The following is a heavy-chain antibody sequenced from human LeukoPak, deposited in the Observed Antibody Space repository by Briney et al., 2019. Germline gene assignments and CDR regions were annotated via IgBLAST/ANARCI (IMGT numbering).Heavy chain of an antibody. V-gene: IGHV3-23*01. D-gene: IGHD1-26*01. J-gene: IGHJ4*02. CDR1: GFTFSSYA. CDR3: AKNRGVSYYSGSDY. Sequence: PGGSLRLSCAASGFTFSSYAMNWVRQAPGKGLEWVSAVRGSDAGTSYADSVKGRFTISRDNSKNTLYLQMNSLRAEDTAVYYCAKNRGVSYYSGSDYWGRGTLVTGSS. CDR2: VRGSDAGT.